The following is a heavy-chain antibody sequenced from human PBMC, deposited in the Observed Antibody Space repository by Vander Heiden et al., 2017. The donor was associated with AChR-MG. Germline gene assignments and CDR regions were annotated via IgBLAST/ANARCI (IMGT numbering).Heavy chain of an antibody. D-gene: IGHD3-22*01. CDR1: GFTVSSNY. V-gene: IGHV3-53*01. J-gene: IGHJ3*02. CDR2: IYSGGSK. Sequence: EVQLVESGGGLIQPGGSLRLPCAASGFTVSSNYMGWVRQAPGKGLEWVSVIYSGGSKYYADSVKGRFTISRDNSKNTLYLQMNSLRAEDTAVYYCARLDSSGLFGAFDIWGQGTMVTVSS. CDR3: ARLDSSGLFGAFDI.